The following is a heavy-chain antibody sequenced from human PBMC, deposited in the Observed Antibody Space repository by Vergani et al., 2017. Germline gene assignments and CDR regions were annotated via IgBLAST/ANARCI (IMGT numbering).Heavy chain of an antibody. CDR2: IHPADSDT. J-gene: IGHJ4*02. V-gene: IGHV5-51*01. Sequence: EVQLVQSGAEVTKPGESLKISCQISRYSFTNYWIGWVRQMPGKGLEWMGIIHPADSDTRYSPSFQGQVTISVDKSISTAYLQRSSLRASDSAMYYCAILYGRDSSGSKYIDYWGQGTMVTVSS. D-gene: IGHD3-22*01. CDR1: RYSFTNYW. CDR3: AILYGRDSSGSKYIDY.